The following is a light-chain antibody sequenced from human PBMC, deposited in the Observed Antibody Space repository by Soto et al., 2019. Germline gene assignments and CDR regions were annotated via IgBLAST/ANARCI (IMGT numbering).Light chain of an antibody. V-gene: IGKV3-20*01. CDR3: QQYGSSPPRLT. CDR1: QSVSSSY. Sequence: EIVLTQSPGTLSLSPGDRATLSCRASQSVSSSYLSWYQHKPGQAPRLLIYGASSRATGIPDRFSGSGSGTDFTLTISRLEPEDFAVYYCQQYGSSPPRLTFGGGTKVDIK. J-gene: IGKJ4*01. CDR2: GAS.